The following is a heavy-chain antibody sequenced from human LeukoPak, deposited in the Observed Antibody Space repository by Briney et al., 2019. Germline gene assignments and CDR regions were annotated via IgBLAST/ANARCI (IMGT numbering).Heavy chain of an antibody. J-gene: IGHJ5*02. V-gene: IGHV1-18*01. CDR2: ISAYNGNT. Sequence: GASVKDSCKAPLYTFTSHGISWVRHAPGQGLDWIGWISAYNGNTNYAQKLQGRVTMTTDTSTSTGYMELRSLRSDDTAVYYCARDRGDIAVAGTYWFDPWGQGTLVTVSS. CDR3: ARDRGDIAVAGTYWFDP. D-gene: IGHD6-19*01. CDR1: LYTFTSHG.